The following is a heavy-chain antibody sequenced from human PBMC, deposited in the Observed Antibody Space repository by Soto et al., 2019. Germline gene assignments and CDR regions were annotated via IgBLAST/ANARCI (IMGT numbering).Heavy chain of an antibody. J-gene: IGHJ3*02. CDR3: ARDHCSSTSCPGDI. Sequence: EVQLVESGGGLVQPGGSLRLSCAASGFTFSRYWMSWVRQAPGKGLEWVANIKQDGSEKYYVDSVKGRFTISRDNAKNSLYLQMNSLRAEDTAVYYCARDHCSSTSCPGDIWGQGTMVTVSS. CDR2: IKQDGSEK. D-gene: IGHD2-2*01. V-gene: IGHV3-7*01. CDR1: GFTFSRYW.